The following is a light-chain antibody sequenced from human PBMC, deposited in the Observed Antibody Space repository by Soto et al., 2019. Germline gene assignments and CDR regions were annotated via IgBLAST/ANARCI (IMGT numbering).Light chain of an antibody. CDR2: EAS. V-gene: IGKV3-11*01. Sequence: EIVLTQSPATLSLSPGERATLSCRASQTVNTGLAWYQQKPGQAPRLLIYEASIRATGIPVRFGGSGSGTDFSLTISRLEPEDVGVYYCQQRGGWPLTFGGGTRLEIK. CDR1: QTVNTG. J-gene: IGKJ4*01. CDR3: QQRGGWPLT.